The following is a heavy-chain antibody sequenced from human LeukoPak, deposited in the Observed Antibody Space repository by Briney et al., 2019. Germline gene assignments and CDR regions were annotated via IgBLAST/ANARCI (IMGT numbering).Heavy chain of an antibody. V-gene: IGHV3-53*01. CDR2: IYSGGST. CDR1: GFTVSSNY. Sequence: GGSLRLSCAASGFTVSSNYMSWVRQAPAKGLEWVSVIYSGGSTYYADSVKGRFTISRDNSKNTLYLQMNSLRAEDTAVYYCARGYSSGWYGYPFDYWGHGTLVTVSS. D-gene: IGHD6-19*01. CDR3: ARGYSSGWYGYPFDY. J-gene: IGHJ4*01.